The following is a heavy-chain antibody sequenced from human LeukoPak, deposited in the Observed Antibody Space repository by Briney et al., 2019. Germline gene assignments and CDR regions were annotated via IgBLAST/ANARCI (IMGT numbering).Heavy chain of an antibody. V-gene: IGHV1-8*01. CDR3: AKSGELRRYYFDY. J-gene: IGHJ4*02. CDR1: GYTFTSYD. Sequence: GASVKVSCKASGYTFTSYDINWVRQATGQGLEWMGWMNPNSGNTGYAQKFQGRVTVTRNTSISTAYMELSSLRSEDTAVYYCAKSGELRRYYFDYWGQGTLVTVSS. D-gene: IGHD1-26*01. CDR2: MNPNSGNT.